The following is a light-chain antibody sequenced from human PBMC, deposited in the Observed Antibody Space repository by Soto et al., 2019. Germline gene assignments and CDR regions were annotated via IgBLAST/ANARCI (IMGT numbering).Light chain of an antibody. J-gene: IGKJ2*02. CDR1: QSVSSSY. Sequence: EIVLTQSPGTLSLSPGERATLSCRASQSVSSSYLAWYQQKPGQAPRLLMSDASTRATGIPDRFSGSGSGTDFTLTINRLEPADFAVYYCQQYGRSPRTFGQGTKLEIQ. CDR2: DAS. CDR3: QQYGRSPRT. V-gene: IGKV3-20*01.